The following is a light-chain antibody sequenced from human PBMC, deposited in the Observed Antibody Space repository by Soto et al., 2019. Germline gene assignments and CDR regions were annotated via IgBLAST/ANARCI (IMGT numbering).Light chain of an antibody. CDR2: WAS. CDR1: QSVLYSSNNKNY. V-gene: IGKV4-1*01. CDR3: QQYYSTPLT. Sequence: DIVMTQSPDSLDVSLGERATINCKSSQSVLYSSNNKNYLAWYQQKPGQPPKLLIYWASTRESGVPDRFSGSGSGTDFTLTISSLQAEDVAVYYCQQYYSTPLTFGGGNKVEIK. J-gene: IGKJ4*01.